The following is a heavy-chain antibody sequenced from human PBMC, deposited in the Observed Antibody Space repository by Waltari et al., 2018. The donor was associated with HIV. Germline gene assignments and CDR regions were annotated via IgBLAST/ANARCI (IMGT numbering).Heavy chain of an antibody. V-gene: IGHV4-59*01. CDR2: IYVSGST. CDR1: GGSISSYY. CDR3: ARGVAFGGYYYGMDV. Sequence: QVQLQESGPGLVKPSESLSLTCTVSGGSISSYYWSWIRQPPGKGMEGIGYIYVSGSTSYTPSRKSRVTISVDTSKNQFSLKLSSVTAADTAVYYCARGVAFGGYYYGMDVWGQGTTVTVSS. D-gene: IGHD2-21*01. J-gene: IGHJ6*02.